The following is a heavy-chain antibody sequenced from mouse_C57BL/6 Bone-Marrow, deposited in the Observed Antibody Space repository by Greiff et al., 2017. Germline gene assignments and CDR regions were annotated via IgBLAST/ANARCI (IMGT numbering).Heavy chain of an antibody. J-gene: IGHJ2*01. CDR2: IDPSASYT. CDR1: GYTFTSYW. V-gene: IGHV1-50*01. CDR3: ARGKIYYGNYGYCFDY. Sequence: QVQLKQPGAELVKPGASVKLSCKASGYTFTSYWMQWVKQRPGQGLEWIGEIDPSASYTNYNQKFKGKATLTVDTSSSTAYMQHSSMTAEEYAGYYCARGKIYYGNYGYCFDYWGQGTTLTVSS. D-gene: IGHD2-1*01.